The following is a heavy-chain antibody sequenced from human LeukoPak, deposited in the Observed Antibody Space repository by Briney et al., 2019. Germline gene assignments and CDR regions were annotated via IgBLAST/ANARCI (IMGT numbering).Heavy chain of an antibody. V-gene: IGHV3-7*01. CDR1: GFTFSHYW. CDR3: ARERNTAIVTAFDV. Sequence: GGSLRLSCAASGFTFSHYWMSWVRQAPGKGLEWVANTKQDGSEKYYMDSVKGRFTISRDNAKNSLYLQMNSLRVEDTAVYFCARERNTAIVTAFDVWGQGTMVTVSS. CDR2: TKQDGSEK. D-gene: IGHD5-18*01. J-gene: IGHJ3*01.